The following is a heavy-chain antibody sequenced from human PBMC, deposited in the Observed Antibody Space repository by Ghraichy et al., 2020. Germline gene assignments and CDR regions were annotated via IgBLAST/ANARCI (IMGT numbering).Heavy chain of an antibody. CDR3: ASARGKISWFDP. D-gene: IGHD3-16*01. J-gene: IGHJ5*02. Sequence: SETLSLTCTVSGASISSSSYYWGWIRQPPGKGLEWIGSIYYSGSTYYNPSLKSRVTVSVDTSKNQFTLKLTSVTAADTAVYYCASARGKISWFDPWGQGTLVTVSS. V-gene: IGHV4-39*06. CDR2: IYYSGST. CDR1: GASISSSSYY.